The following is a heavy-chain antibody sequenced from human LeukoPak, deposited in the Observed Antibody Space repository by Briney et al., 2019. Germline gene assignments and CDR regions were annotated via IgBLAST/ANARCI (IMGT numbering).Heavy chain of an antibody. CDR3: ARELGLYWFDP. V-gene: IGHV3-64*01. CDR2: ISSNGGNT. J-gene: IGHJ5*02. Sequence: GGSLRLSCAASGFPFSSYAMHWVRQAPGKGLEYVSAISSNGGNTYYANSVKGRFTISRDNSKNTLYLQMGSLRAEDMAVYYCARELGLYWFDPWGQGTLVTVSS. D-gene: IGHD1-26*01. CDR1: GFPFSSYA.